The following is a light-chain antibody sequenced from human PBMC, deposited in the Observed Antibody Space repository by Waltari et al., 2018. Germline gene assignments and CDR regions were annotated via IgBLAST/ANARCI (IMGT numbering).Light chain of an antibody. CDR2: KAN. CDR1: SGSLSTTSY. CDR3: ALYVGSGIWV. V-gene: IGLV8-61*01. Sequence: QTVVTQEPSLSVSPGGTVTLTCALSSGSLSTTSYATWYQQTPGQAARTLVYKANARSSGVPDRFSGYILGNTAALTSTGAHADDESDYYCALYVGSGIWVFGGGTRLTVL. J-gene: IGLJ3*02.